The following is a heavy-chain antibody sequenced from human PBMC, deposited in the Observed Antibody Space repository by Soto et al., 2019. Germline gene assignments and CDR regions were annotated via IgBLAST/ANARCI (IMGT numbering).Heavy chain of an antibody. CDR1: GFTFSSYA. V-gene: IGHV3-30-3*01. D-gene: IGHD3-3*01. CDR3: AREGRSTIFGVLTSLRGGWFDP. CDR2: ISYDGSNQ. Sequence: QVQLVESGGGVVQPGRSLRLSCAASGFTFSSYAMHWVRQAPGKGLEWVAVISYDGSNQYYADSVKGRFTISRDNSKNTLYLQMNSLRADDTALYYCAREGRSTIFGVLTSLRGGWFDPWGHGTLVTVSS. J-gene: IGHJ5*02.